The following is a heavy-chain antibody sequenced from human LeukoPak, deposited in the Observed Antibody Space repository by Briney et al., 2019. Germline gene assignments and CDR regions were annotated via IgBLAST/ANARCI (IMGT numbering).Heavy chain of an antibody. CDR3: ARDLWIFTGVVIMRGDYYYGMDV. CDR2: INPSGGST. D-gene: IGHD3-3*01. Sequence: ASVKVSCKASGYTFTSYYMHWVRQAPGQGLEWMGIINPSGGSTSYAQKFQGRVTMTRDTSTSTVYMELSSLRSEDTAVYYCARDLWIFTGVVIMRGDYYYGMDVWGQGTMVTVSS. V-gene: IGHV1-46*01. CDR1: GYTFTSYY. J-gene: IGHJ6*02.